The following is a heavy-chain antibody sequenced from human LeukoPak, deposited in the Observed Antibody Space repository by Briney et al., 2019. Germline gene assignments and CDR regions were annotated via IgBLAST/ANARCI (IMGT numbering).Heavy chain of an antibody. D-gene: IGHD5-24*01. V-gene: IGHV6-1*01. CDR2: TYYRSKWYN. CDR1: GDSFSSNSAA. J-gene: IGHJ6*02. Sequence: SQTLSLTCAISGDSFSSNSAAWNWIRQSPSRGLEWLGRTYYRSKWYNDYAVSVKSRMTINPDTSKNQFSLQLNSVTPEDTAVYYCARDRGDGYNSYYYYGMDVWGQGTTVTVSS. CDR3: ARDRGDGYNSYYYYGMDV.